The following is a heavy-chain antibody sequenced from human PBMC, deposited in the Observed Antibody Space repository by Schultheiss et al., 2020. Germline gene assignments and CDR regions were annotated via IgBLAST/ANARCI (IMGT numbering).Heavy chain of an antibody. D-gene: IGHD6-19*01. CDR2: ISSSSSYI. CDR1: GFTFSSYG. J-gene: IGHJ4*02. V-gene: IGHV3-21*04. Sequence: GGSLRLSCAASGFTFSSYGMHWVRQAPGKGLEWVSSISSSSSYIYYADSVKGRFTISRDNSKNTLYLQMNSLRAEDTAVYYCAKENIAVAGHYFDYWGQGTLVTVSS. CDR3: AKENIAVAGHYFDY.